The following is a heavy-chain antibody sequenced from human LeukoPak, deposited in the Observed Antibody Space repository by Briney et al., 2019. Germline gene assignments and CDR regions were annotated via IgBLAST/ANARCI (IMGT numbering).Heavy chain of an antibody. CDR1: GGSISSGDYY. D-gene: IGHD4-17*01. Sequence: PSETLSLTCTVSGGSISSGDYYWSWIRQPPGKGLEWLGYIYYSGSTYYNPSLKSRVTISVDTSKNQFSLKLSSVTAADTAVYYCAREPYGDSAFGFDYWGQGTLVTVSS. CDR3: AREPYGDSAFGFDY. CDR2: IYYSGST. V-gene: IGHV4-30-4*08. J-gene: IGHJ4*02.